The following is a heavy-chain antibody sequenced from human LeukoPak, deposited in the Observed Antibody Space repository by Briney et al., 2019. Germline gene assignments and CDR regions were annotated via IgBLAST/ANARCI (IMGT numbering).Heavy chain of an antibody. D-gene: IGHD6-19*01. CDR3: AKGSSSGWYGDWDY. CDR1: GSTFSSYV. Sequence: QPGGSLRLSCAASGSTFSSYVMSWVRQAPGKGLEWVSVISGSGGSTNYADSVKGRFTISRDISKNTLYLQMNSLRAEDTAVYYCAKGSSSGWYGDWDYWGQGTLVTVSS. J-gene: IGHJ4*02. V-gene: IGHV3-23*01. CDR2: ISGSGGST.